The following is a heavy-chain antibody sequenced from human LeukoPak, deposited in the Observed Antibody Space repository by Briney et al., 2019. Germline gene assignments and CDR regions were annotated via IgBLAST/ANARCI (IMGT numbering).Heavy chain of an antibody. D-gene: IGHD6-19*01. V-gene: IGHV3-21*01. J-gene: IGHJ4*02. Sequence: GGSLRLSCAASGFTFSSYSMNWVRQAPGKGLESVSSISSSSSYIYYADSVKGRFTISRDNAKNSLYLQMNSLRAEDTAVYYCARDRRSGGFTSNNYWGQGTLVTVSS. CDR3: ARDRRSGGFTSNNY. CDR2: ISSSSSYI. CDR1: GFTFSSYS.